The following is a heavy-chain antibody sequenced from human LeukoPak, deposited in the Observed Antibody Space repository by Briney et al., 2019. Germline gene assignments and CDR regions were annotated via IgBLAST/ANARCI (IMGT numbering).Heavy chain of an antibody. CDR2: IYYSGST. Sequence: SETLSLTCIVSGGSISSYYWSWIRKPPGKGLEWIGYIYYSGSTNYNPSLKSRVTISVDTSKNQFSLKLSSVTAADTAVYYCARVPQTYYYDSSGYYYFDYWGQGTLVTVSS. D-gene: IGHD3-22*01. CDR1: GGSISSYY. J-gene: IGHJ4*02. CDR3: ARVPQTYYYDSSGYYYFDY. V-gene: IGHV4-59*01.